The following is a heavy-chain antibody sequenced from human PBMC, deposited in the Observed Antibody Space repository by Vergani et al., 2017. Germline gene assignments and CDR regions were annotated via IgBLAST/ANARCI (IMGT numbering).Heavy chain of an antibody. J-gene: IGHJ6*04. CDR3: AKNPGVATARHYYAMVV. Sequence: LEESGGGSVKPGGSLRLSCAASGFKFSDHYMSWIRQAPGKGLEWVSHISPGASTVSYTDSVTGRFTVSRDNDNNSLTLDMTTLRVGDTAVYYCAKNPGVATARHYYAMVVWGGGTTVTVSS. CDR1: GFKFSDHY. V-gene: IGHV3-11*04. CDR2: ISPGASTV. D-gene: IGHD5-18*01.